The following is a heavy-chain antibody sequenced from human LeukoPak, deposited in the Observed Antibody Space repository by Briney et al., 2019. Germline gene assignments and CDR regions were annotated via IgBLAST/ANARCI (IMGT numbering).Heavy chain of an antibody. D-gene: IGHD3-10*01. CDR3: ASYDSGTFYKANWFDP. V-gene: IGHV4-31*03. Sequence: PSQTLSLTCTVSGGSISSGDYYWSWIRQHPGKGLEWIGYIYYSGSTYYNPSLESRVTISLDTSNNHFSLKLSSVTAADTAVYYCASYDSGTFYKANWFDPWGQGTLVTVSS. CDR1: GGSISSGDYY. J-gene: IGHJ5*02. CDR2: IYYSGST.